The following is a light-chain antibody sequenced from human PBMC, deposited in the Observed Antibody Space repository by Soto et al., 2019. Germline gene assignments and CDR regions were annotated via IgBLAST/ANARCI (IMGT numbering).Light chain of an antibody. Sequence: EIVLTQSPGSLSLSLGERATLSCRASQSVDSAFFAWYQQKPGQPPRLLMYGASRRATGIPDRFSGSGSGTDFTVTISRLEPEDFAVYYCQQYASSLTFGQGTKVEI. CDR1: QSVDSAF. J-gene: IGKJ1*01. CDR3: QQYASSLT. V-gene: IGKV3-20*01. CDR2: GAS.